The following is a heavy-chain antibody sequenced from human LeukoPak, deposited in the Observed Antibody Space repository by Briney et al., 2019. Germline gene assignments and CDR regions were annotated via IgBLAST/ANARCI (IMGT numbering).Heavy chain of an antibody. Sequence: ASVEVSCKASGYTFTSYDINWVRQATGQGLEWMGWMNPNSGNTGYAQKFQGRVTMTRNTSISTAYMELSSLRSEDTAVYYCARGDSSSWPYYYYYYMDVWGKGTTVTISS. V-gene: IGHV1-8*01. J-gene: IGHJ6*03. CDR2: MNPNSGNT. CDR3: ARGDSSSWPYYYYYYMDV. CDR1: GYTFTSYD. D-gene: IGHD6-13*01.